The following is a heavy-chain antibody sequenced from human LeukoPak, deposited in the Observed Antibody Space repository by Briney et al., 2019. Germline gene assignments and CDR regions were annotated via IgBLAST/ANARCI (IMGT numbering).Heavy chain of an antibody. D-gene: IGHD6-19*01. CDR1: GFTFSSYG. V-gene: IGHV3-33*01. Sequence: PGRSLSLSCAASGFTFSSYGMHWVRQAPGKGLEWVALIWYDGSNKYYGDSVKGRFTISRDNSKNTVYLQMNSLRAEDTAVYYCARATESSGCSWGQGTPVTVSS. J-gene: IGHJ4*02. CDR2: IWYDGSNK. CDR3: ARATESSGCS.